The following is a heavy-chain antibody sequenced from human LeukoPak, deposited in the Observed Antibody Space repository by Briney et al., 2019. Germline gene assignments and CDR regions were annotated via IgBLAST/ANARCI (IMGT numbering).Heavy chain of an antibody. CDR1: GGSISSSY. D-gene: IGHD3-9*01. CDR2: IYYSGST. Sequence: PSETLSLTRTVSGGSISSSYWSWIRQPPGKGLEWIGYIYYSGSTNYNPSLKSRVTISVDTSKNQFSLNLSSVTAADTAAYYCARGVRVYDILTGYSPDYYFDYWGQGTLVTVSS. CDR3: ARGVRVYDILTGYSPDYYFDY. J-gene: IGHJ4*02. V-gene: IGHV4-59*01.